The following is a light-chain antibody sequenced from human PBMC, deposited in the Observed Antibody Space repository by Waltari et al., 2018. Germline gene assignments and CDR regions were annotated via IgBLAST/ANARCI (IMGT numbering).Light chain of an antibody. CDR1: QSISNW. V-gene: IGKV1-5*03. Sequence: DIQMTQSPSTQSASVGDRVTHTCRASQSISNWLALYQQTPGKAPKVLFYKSFTVQSGVPSRFSGSGSKTEFSLTISSLQPDDFATYYCQQYNIWPYTFGQGTTLEI. J-gene: IGKJ2*01. CDR2: KSF. CDR3: QQYNIWPYT.